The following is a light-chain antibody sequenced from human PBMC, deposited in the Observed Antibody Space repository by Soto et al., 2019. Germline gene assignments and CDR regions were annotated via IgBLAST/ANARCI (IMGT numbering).Light chain of an antibody. CDR1: QSVINV. Sequence: EIVLTQSPSTLSLSPGEGATLSCRASQSVINVLLWFQQKPGQAPRLLIYDVSNRATGIPARFSGSGSGTDFTLTISSLEPEDFAVYYCHQRHSWPITFGQGTRLEIK. CDR2: DVS. CDR3: HQRHSWPIT. J-gene: IGKJ5*01. V-gene: IGKV3-11*01.